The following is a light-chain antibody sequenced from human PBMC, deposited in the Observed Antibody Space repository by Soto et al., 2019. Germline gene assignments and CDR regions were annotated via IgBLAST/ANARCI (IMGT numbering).Light chain of an antibody. Sequence: QSVLTQPASVSGSPGQTITISATVSSSDLCGYNFVSWYQHHTRKAPKLMISPVSNRPSGLSNRCSGSKPGNTASLTISGPHTDDEGDYYCWSYSSSTPYVFGTGTKVTV. CDR1: SSDLCGYNF. J-gene: IGLJ1*01. CDR2: PVS. V-gene: IGLV2-14*01. CDR3: WSYSSSTPYV.